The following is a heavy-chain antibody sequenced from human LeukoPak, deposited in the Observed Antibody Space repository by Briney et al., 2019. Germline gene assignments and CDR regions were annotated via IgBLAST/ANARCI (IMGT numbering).Heavy chain of an antibody. V-gene: IGHV3-7*03. J-gene: IGHJ4*02. CDR1: GFTFSRYW. CDR3: ARDHLYYDILTGFPSNVDY. Sequence: GSLRLSCAASGFTFSRYWMSWVRQAPGKGLERVANIKTDGSAKNYVESVKGRFTISRDNAKNSLFLQMNSLRSEDTAVYYCARDHLYYDILTGFPSNVDYWGQGTLVTVSS. CDR2: IKTDGSAK. D-gene: IGHD3-9*01.